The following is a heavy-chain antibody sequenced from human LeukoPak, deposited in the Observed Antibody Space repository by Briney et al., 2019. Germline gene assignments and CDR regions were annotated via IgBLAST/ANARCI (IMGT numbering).Heavy chain of an antibody. V-gene: IGHV4-4*07. CDR2: VHGSGGT. D-gene: IGHD5-12*01. J-gene: IGHJ4*02. CDR1: GGSISIYY. Sequence: PSETLSLTCTVPGGSISIYYWSWIRQPAGKGLEWIGRVHGSGGTKYNPSLKSRVTISVDNSKNQFSLKLHSVTAAGTDFYYCARNRGYSGYHFDYWGQGTLVTVSS. CDR3: ARNRGYSGYHFDY.